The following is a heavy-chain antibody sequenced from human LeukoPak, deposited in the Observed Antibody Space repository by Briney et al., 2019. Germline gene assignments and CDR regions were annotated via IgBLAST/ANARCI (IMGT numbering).Heavy chain of an antibody. Sequence: SETLSLTCTVSGGSISNYFWSWIRQPPGKGLEWIGYIYYTGSTNYNPSLKSRVTISVGTSKNQFSLKLSSVTAADTAVYYCARPSRSISTAGAFDIWGQETMVTVSS. CDR3: ARPSRSISTAGAFDI. D-gene: IGHD3-10*01. CDR1: GGSISNYF. V-gene: IGHV4-59*01. J-gene: IGHJ3*02. CDR2: IYYTGST.